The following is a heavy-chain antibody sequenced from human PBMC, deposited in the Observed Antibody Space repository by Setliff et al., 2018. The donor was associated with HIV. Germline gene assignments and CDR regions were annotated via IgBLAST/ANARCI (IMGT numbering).Heavy chain of an antibody. V-gene: IGHV4-39*01. J-gene: IGHJ4*02. CDR1: GGSISSSSYY. CDR3: AISYYYGSGIPGYYFDY. CDR2: IYYSGST. Sequence: KPSETLSLTCNVSGGSISSSSYYWGWIRQPPGKGLEWIGSIYYSGSTYYNPPLKSRVTISVDTSKNQFPLKLSSVTAADTAVYYCAISYYYGSGIPGYYFDYWGQGTLVTVSS. D-gene: IGHD3-10*01.